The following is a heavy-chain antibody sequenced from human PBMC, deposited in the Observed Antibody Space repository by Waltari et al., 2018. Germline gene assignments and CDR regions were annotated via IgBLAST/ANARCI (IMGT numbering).Heavy chain of an antibody. CDR1: GYTFTDYY. V-gene: IGHV1-69-2*01. J-gene: IGHJ6*03. CDR2: GEREDGKT. Sequence: EVQLLQSGAEVKKPGATVKISCKVSGYTFTDYYMHWVQQAPGKGLEWMGLGEREDGKTKNAEKCQGSGAITADTATDTADMERSSLRSEDTAVYYCATRYCSSTSCYSYYYYMDVWGKGTTVTVSS. D-gene: IGHD2-2*01. CDR3: ATRYCSSTSCYSYYYYMDV.